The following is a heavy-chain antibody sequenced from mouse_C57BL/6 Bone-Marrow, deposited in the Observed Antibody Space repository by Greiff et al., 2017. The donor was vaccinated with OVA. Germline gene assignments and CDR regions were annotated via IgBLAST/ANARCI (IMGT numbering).Heavy chain of an antibody. CDR1: GFSLTSYG. Sequence: VKLLESGPGLVQPSQILSITCTVSGFSLTSYGVHWVRQSPGKGLEWLGVIWRGGSTDYNAAFMSRLSITKDNSKSQVFFKMNSLQADDTAIYYCAKFLAGYFDVWGTGTTVTVSS. V-gene: IGHV2-5*01. CDR3: AKFLAGYFDV. CDR2: IWRGGST. J-gene: IGHJ1*03.